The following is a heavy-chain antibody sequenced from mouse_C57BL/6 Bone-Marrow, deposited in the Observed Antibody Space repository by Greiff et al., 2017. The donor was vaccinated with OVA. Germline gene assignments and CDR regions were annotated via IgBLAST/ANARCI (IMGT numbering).Heavy chain of an antibody. CDR2: IDPSDSYT. D-gene: IGHD1-1*01. CDR3: ARSHYYGSSPFDY. Sequence: VQLQQSGAELVMPGASVKLSCKASGYTFTSYWMHWVKQRPGQGLEWIGEIDPSDSYTNYNQKFKGKSTLTVDKSSSTAYMQLSSLTSEDSAVYYCARSHYYGSSPFDYWGQGTTLTVSS. V-gene: IGHV1-69*01. J-gene: IGHJ2*01. CDR1: GYTFTSYW.